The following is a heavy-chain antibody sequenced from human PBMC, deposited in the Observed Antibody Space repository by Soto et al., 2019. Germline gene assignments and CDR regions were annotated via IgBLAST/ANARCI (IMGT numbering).Heavy chain of an antibody. CDR2: ISAYNGNT. CDR3: ARGYGYDSSGYYLFDY. D-gene: IGHD3-22*01. J-gene: IGHJ4*02. V-gene: IGHV1-18*04. CDR1: GYTFTSYG. Sequence: WASVKVSCKASGYTFTSYGISWVRQAPGQGLEWMGWISAYNGNTNYAQKLQGRVTMTTDTSTSTAYMELRSLRSDDTAGYYCARGYGYDSSGYYLFDYWGQGTLVTVSS.